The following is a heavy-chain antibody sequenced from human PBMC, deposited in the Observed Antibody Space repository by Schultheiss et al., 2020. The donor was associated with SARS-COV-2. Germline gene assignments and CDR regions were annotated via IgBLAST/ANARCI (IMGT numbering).Heavy chain of an antibody. CDR2: ISYDGSNK. Sequence: GGSLRLSCAASGFTFSSYAMHWVRQAPGKGLEWVAVISYDGSNKFYADSVKGRFTISRDNSKNTLYLQMNRLRAEDTAAYYCAREMGNDLYFDYWGQGTLVTGSS. J-gene: IGHJ4*02. CDR1: GFTFSSYA. CDR3: AREMGNDLYFDY. D-gene: IGHD7-27*01. V-gene: IGHV3-30*01.